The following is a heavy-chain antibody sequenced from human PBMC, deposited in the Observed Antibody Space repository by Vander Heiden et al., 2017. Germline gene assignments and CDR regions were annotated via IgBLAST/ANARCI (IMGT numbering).Heavy chain of an antibody. Sequence: EVQLVESGGGLVQPGGSLRLSCAASGFTLCSHWMSWVRQAPGKGLGWVANIKQGGSEKYYADSVKGRFTISRDNAKNSLYMQMNSLRAEDTAVYYCARDYGNNDFWSGYYGHWGQGTLVTVSS. CDR2: IKQGGSEK. J-gene: IGHJ4*02. CDR1: GFTLCSHW. D-gene: IGHD3-3*01. V-gene: IGHV3-7*01. CDR3: ARDYGNNDFWSGYYGH.